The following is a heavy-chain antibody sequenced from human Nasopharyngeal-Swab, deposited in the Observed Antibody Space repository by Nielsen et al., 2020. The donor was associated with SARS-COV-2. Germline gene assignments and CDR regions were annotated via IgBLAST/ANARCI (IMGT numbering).Heavy chain of an antibody. V-gene: IGHV1-3*01. CDR3: ARVAQLRFRGDP. CDR2: INAGNGNT. D-gene: IGHD3-3*01. CDR1: GYTFTNYA. Sequence: ASVKVSCKASGYTFTNYAMHWVRQAPGQRLEWMGWINAGNGNTKYSQKFQGRVILTRDTSASTAYMELSSLRSEDTAVYYCARVAQLRFRGDPWGQGTLVTVTS. J-gene: IGHJ5*01.